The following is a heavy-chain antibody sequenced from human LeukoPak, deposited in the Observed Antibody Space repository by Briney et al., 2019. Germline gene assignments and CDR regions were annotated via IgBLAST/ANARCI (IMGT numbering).Heavy chain of an antibody. D-gene: IGHD3-22*01. CDR1: GFTFSSYT. CDR2: ISSSGRYI. CDR3: ARVGYYDSSGYSDY. V-gene: IGHV3-21*01. Sequence: GGSLRLSCAASGFTFSSYTINWVRQAPGKGLEWVSSISSSGRYIFYADSVKGRFTISRDNAENSLYLQMNSLRADDTAMYYCARVGYYDSSGYSDYWGQGTLVTVSS. J-gene: IGHJ4*02.